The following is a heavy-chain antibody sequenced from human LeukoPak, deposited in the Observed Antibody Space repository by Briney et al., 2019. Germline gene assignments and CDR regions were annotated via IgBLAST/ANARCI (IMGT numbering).Heavy chain of an antibody. J-gene: IGHJ5*02. CDR3: AKEAYYYDSSGYYSTTYNWFDP. V-gene: IGHV3-30*02. CDR1: GFTFSSYS. Sequence: GGSLRLSCAASGFTFSSYSMNWVRQAPGKGLEWVAFIRYDGSNKYYADSVKGRFTISRDNSKNTLYLQMNSLRAEDTAVYYCAKEAYYYDSSGYYSTTYNWFDPWGQGTLVTVSS. CDR2: IRYDGSNK. D-gene: IGHD3-22*01.